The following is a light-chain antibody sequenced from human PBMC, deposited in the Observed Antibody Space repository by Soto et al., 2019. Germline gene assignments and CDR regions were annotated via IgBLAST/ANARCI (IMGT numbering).Light chain of an antibody. J-gene: IGKJ3*01. V-gene: IGKV1D-16*01. CDR2: DAS. CDR1: QGISSW. Sequence: DIQMTQSPSSVSASVGDRVTITCRASQGISSWLAWYQQKPEKAPKLVIYDASSLKSGVPSRFSGSGSGTDFTLTISSLQPEDFATYYCQQYHSYSPFTFGPGTKVDIK. CDR3: QQYHSYSPFT.